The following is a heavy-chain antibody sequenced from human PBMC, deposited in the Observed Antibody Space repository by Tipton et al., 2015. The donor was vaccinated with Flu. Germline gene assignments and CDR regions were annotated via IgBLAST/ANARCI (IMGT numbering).Heavy chain of an antibody. Sequence: SLRLSCVASGFTFSTYEMNWVRQAPGKGLEWVSYISGGANSIYYADSVKGRFTISRDNAKNSVYLRMNSLRAEDTAVYYCAREVATIGRWFDPWGQGTLVTVSS. CDR1: GFTFSTYE. CDR3: AREVATIGRWFDP. J-gene: IGHJ5*02. D-gene: IGHD5-12*01. CDR2: ISGGANSI. V-gene: IGHV3-48*03.